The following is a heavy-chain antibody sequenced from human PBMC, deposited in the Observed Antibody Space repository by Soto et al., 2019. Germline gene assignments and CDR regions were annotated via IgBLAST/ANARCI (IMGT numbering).Heavy chain of an antibody. D-gene: IGHD1-1*01. Sequence: EGQLVESGGGLVQPGGSLRLSCAASGFTISSYWMSWVRQAPEKGLEWVASIKQDGSEKSYVDSVKGRFTISRDNAKNSLYLQMNGLIAEDTALYYCARNTRVPDFWGQGTLVTVSS. CDR3: ARNTRVPDF. CDR1: GFTISSYW. CDR2: IKQDGSEK. J-gene: IGHJ4*02. V-gene: IGHV3-7*01.